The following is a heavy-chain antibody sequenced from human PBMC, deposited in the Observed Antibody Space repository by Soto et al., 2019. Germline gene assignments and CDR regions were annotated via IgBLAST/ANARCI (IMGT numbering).Heavy chain of an antibody. J-gene: IGHJ6*03. Sequence: GGSLRLSCAASGFTFSSYAMSWVRQAPGKGLEWVSAISGSGGSTYYADSVKGRFTISRDNSKNTLYLQMNSLRAEDTAVYYCAKDWHDSSSWYEGLTGGPIGIYIDGWGKGTTVTVSS. CDR1: GFTFSSYA. CDR2: ISGSGGST. D-gene: IGHD6-13*01. V-gene: IGHV3-23*01. CDR3: AKDWHDSSSWYEGLTGGPIGIYIDG.